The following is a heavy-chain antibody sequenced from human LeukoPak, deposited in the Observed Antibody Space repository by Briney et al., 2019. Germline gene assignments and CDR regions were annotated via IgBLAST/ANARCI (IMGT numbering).Heavy chain of an antibody. J-gene: IGHJ4*02. CDR3: ARRPLYSYGPNDY. CDR2: INHGGST. Sequence: SETLSLTCAVYGWTFSGYYWSLIRQPPGKGLEWIGEINHGGSTNYNPSLKSRVTISVDTSKNQFSLRLSSVSAADTAVYYCARRPLYSYGPNDYWGQGTLVTVSS. CDR1: GWTFSGYY. D-gene: IGHD5-18*01. V-gene: IGHV4-34*01.